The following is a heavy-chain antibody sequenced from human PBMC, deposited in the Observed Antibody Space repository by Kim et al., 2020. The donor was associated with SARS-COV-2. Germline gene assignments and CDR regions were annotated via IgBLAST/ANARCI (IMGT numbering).Heavy chain of an antibody. D-gene: IGHD6-19*01. CDR1: GGSISSSNYY. V-gene: IGHV4-39*01. CDR2: IYYDGST. CDR3: ARRGHGSGWYPLDY. Sequence: SETLSLTCTVSGGSISSSNYYWVWIRQPPGKGLEWIGTIYYDGSTYYNPSLKSRVTISVDTSKNQFSLKLSSVTAADTAVYYCARRGHGSGWYPLDYWGQGTLVTVSS. J-gene: IGHJ4*02.